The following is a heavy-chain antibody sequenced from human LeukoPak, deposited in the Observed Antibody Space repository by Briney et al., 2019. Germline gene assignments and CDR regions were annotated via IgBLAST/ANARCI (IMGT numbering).Heavy chain of an antibody. J-gene: IGHJ4*02. Sequence: PSQTLSLTCTVSGGSISSGGYYWSWIRQHPGKGLEWIGYIYYSGSTYYNPSLKSRVTISVDTSKNQFSLKLSSVTAADTAVYYCARVSRYSASWYGDYWGQGTLDTVSS. V-gene: IGHV4-31*03. D-gene: IGHD6-13*01. CDR3: ARVSRYSASWYGDY. CDR2: IYYSGST. CDR1: GGSISSGGYY.